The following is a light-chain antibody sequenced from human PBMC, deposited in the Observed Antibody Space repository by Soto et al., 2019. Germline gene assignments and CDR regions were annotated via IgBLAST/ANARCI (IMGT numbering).Light chain of an antibody. CDR3: QQRSNWPLT. V-gene: IGKV3-11*01. CDR1: QSLSSY. Sequence: EIVLTQSPATLSLSPGARVTLSCRASQSLSSYLAWYRQKPGKAPRLLVYDASSMATGIPARFSGSGSGTDFTLTISSLQPEDFAVYYCQQRSNWPLTFGGGTKVDIK. J-gene: IGKJ4*01. CDR2: DAS.